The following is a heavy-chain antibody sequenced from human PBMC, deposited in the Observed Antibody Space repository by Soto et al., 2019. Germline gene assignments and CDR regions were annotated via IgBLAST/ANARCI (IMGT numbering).Heavy chain of an antibody. J-gene: IGHJ4*02. CDR1: GFTFSKYW. Sequence: EVQLVESGGGLVQPGKALRLSCAASGFTFSKYWIHWVRQAPGKGPVWVSYISSDGTTTDYADSVKGRFTISRDNAKNTLYLQMASLRAEDTAVYYCAIQDCTNDVCLEAAVTVGGALEYWGQGAQVTVSS. V-gene: IGHV3-74*01. CDR2: ISSDGTTT. D-gene: IGHD2-8*01. CDR3: AIQDCTNDVCLEAAVTVGGALEY.